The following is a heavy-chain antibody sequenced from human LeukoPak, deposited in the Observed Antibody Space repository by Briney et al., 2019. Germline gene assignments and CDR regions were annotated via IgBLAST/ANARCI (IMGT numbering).Heavy chain of an antibody. CDR3: AKDLYSGYGFDY. CDR2: IYSGGST. D-gene: IGHD5-12*01. Sequence: GGSLRLSCAASGFTVSSNYMSWVRQAPGKGLEWVSVIYSGGSTYYADSVKGRFTISRDNSKNTLYLQMNSLRAEDTAVYYCAKDLYSGYGFDYWGQGTLVTVSP. CDR1: GFTVSSNY. V-gene: IGHV3-53*01. J-gene: IGHJ4*02.